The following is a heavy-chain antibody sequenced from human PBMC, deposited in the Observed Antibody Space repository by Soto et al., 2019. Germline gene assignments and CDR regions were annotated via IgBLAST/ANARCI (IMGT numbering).Heavy chain of an antibody. CDR3: ATSSSRAAAGTWYYGMDV. CDR2: IIPIFGTA. J-gene: IGHJ6*02. Sequence: SVKVSCKASGGTFSSYAISWVRQAPGQGLEWMGGIIPIFGTANYAQKFQGRVTITADESTSTAYMELSSLRSEDTAVYYCATSSSRAAAGTWYYGMDVWGQGTTVTV. D-gene: IGHD6-13*01. V-gene: IGHV1-69*13. CDR1: GGTFSSYA.